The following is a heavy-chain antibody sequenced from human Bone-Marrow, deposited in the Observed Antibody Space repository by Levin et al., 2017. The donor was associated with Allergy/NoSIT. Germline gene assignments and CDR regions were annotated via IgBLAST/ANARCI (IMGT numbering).Heavy chain of an antibody. CDR1: GDSVSSTSAA. D-gene: IGHD6-19*01. CDR3: ARSGGSAWSPIHFYFDY. V-gene: IGHV6-1*01. CDR2: TFYRSKWYN. Sequence: LSQTLSLTCAISGDSVSSTSAAWGWIRQSPSRGLEWLGRTFYRSKWYNEYALSVRGRITFNPDTSKNQVSLQLNSVTPEDTAVYYCARSGGSAWSPIHFYFDYWGRGTLVTVSS. J-gene: IGHJ4*02.